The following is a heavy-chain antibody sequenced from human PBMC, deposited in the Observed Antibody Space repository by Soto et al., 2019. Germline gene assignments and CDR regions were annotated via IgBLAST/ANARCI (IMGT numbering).Heavy chain of an antibody. CDR1: GGTFSSYA. Sequence: SVKVSCKASGGTFSSYAISWVRQAPGQGLEWMGGIIPIFGTANYAQKFQGRVTITADESTSTAYMELSSLRSEDTAVYYCARDRLVPAAMGNYYFFGMDVWGHRTTITVSS. CDR3: ARDRLVPAAMGNYYFFGMDV. J-gene: IGHJ6*02. D-gene: IGHD2-2*01. V-gene: IGHV1-69*13. CDR2: IIPIFGTA.